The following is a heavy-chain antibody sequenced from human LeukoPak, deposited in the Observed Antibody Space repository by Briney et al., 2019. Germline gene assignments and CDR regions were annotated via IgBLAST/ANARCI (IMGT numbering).Heavy chain of an antibody. CDR2: ISTSGGRT. D-gene: IGHD6-19*01. J-gene: IGHJ3*02. V-gene: IGHV3-23*01. CDR3: AKDLKIYSSAGNDAFDI. Sequence: GGSLRLSCAASGFTFSSCAMSWVRQAPGKGLEWVSAISTSGGRTFYADSVKGRFTISRDNSKNTLYLQMNSLRAEDTAVYYCAKDLKIYSSAGNDAFDIWGQGTMVTVSS. CDR1: GFTFSSCA.